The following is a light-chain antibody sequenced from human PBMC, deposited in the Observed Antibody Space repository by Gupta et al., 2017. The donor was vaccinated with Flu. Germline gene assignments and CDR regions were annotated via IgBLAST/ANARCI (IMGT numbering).Light chain of an antibody. CDR2: AAS. Sequence: DIQMTQSPSSLSASVGDRVTITCRASQSISSYLNWYQQKPGKAPKLLIYAASSLQSGVPSRFSGSGSGTDFTLTISSLQPEDFATYYCQQTYSNPYSFGQGTKLE. J-gene: IGKJ2*03. V-gene: IGKV1-39*01. CDR1: QSISSY. CDR3: QQTYSNPYS.